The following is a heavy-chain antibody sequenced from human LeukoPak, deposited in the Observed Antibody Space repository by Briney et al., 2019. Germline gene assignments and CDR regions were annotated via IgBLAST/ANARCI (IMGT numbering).Heavy chain of an antibody. J-gene: IGHJ4*02. Sequence: GGSLRLSCAASGFMFNTHWMHWDRQAPGKGLVWVSRINPDGSSTNYADSVKGRITISRDNAKNTLYLQMNSLRADDTAVYYCAKAYGSDRRYFDYWGQGTLVTVSS. CDR1: GFMFNTHW. V-gene: IGHV3-74*01. CDR3: AKAYGSDRRYFDY. D-gene: IGHD6-19*01. CDR2: INPDGSST.